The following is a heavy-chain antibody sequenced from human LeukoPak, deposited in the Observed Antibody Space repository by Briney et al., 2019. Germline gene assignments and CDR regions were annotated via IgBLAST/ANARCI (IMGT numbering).Heavy chain of an antibody. J-gene: IGHJ4*02. V-gene: IGHV3-33*06. CDR1: GFTPSSYV. CDR2: MWYDRGNK. CDR3: AKGDWNSFDF. Sequence: GGSLGLSRAASGFTPSSYVMHSVRQAPGKELEWVAVMWYDRGNKYYTDSVKGRFNISRDNTKNTLYLQMNSLRAEDTAVYYCAKGDWNSFDFWGQGSLVTVSS. D-gene: IGHD1-7*01.